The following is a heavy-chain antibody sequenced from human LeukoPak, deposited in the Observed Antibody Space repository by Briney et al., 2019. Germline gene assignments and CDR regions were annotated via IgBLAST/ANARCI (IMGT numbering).Heavy chain of an antibody. D-gene: IGHD5-18*01. V-gene: IGHV4-34*01. CDR2: INHSGST. CDR1: GGSFSGYY. J-gene: IGHJ5*02. Sequence: SETLSLTCAVYGGSFSGYYWSWIRQPPGKGLEWIGEINHSGSTNYNPSLKSRVTISVDTSKNQFSLKLSSVTAADTAVYYCARWGTAMPLYNWFDPWGQGTLATVSS. CDR3: ARWGTAMPLYNWFDP.